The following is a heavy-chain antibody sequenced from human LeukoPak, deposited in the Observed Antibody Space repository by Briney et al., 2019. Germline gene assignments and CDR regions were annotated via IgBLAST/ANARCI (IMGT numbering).Heavy chain of an antibody. CDR2: IRSKAYGGTT. CDR1: GFTFSSYA. D-gene: IGHD2/OR15-2a*01. J-gene: IGHJ4*02. Sequence: TGGSLRLSCAASGFTFSSYAMSWVRQAPGKGLEWVGFIRSKAYGGTTEYAASVKGRFTISRDDSKSIAYLQMNSLKTEDTAVYYCTRREYVWGQGTLVTVSS. V-gene: IGHV3-49*04. CDR3: TRREYV.